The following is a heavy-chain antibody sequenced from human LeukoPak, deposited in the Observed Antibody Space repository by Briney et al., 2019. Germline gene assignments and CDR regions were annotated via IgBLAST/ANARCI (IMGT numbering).Heavy chain of an antibody. CDR3: AKGPGPGYFYYYMDV. V-gene: IGHV3-23*01. Sequence: GGSLRLSCAASRFTFSSYAMSWVRQAAGKGLEWVSAITGSGGSTYYADSLKGRFIISRDNSKNTLYLQMNSLRAEDTAVYYCAKGPGPGYFYYYMDVWGKGTTATVSS. CDR2: ITGSGGST. J-gene: IGHJ6*03. CDR1: RFTFSSYA.